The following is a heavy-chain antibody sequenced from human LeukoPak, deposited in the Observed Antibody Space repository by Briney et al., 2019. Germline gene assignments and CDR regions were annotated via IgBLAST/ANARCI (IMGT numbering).Heavy chain of an antibody. D-gene: IGHD3-22*01. V-gene: IGHV3-23*01. CDR1: GFTFSSYA. Sequence: GGSLRLSCAGSGFTFSSYAMSWVRQAPGKGLEWVSAISGSGGSTYYADSVKGRFTISRDNSKNTLYLQMNSLRAEDTAVYYCAKEPWYYYDSSGYGDYWGQGTLVTVSS. J-gene: IGHJ4*02. CDR2: ISGSGGST. CDR3: AKEPWYYYDSSGYGDY.